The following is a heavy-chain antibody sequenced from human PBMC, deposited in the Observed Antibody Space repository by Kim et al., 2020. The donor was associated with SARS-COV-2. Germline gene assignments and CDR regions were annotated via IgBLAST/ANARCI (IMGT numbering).Heavy chain of an antibody. D-gene: IGHD3-10*02. V-gene: IGHV3-23*01. Sequence: ADSGKGRFTISRDNSKNTLYLQMNSLRAEDTAVYYCAKNGGLWSGYYFDYWGQGTLATVSS. J-gene: IGHJ4*02. CDR3: AKNGGLWSGYYFDY.